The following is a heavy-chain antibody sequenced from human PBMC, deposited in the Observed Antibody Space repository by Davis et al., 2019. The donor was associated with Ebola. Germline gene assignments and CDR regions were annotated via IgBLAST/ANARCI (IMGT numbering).Heavy chain of an antibody. V-gene: IGHV3-30*18. CDR2: ISYDGSNK. D-gene: IGHD2-8*01. J-gene: IGHJ6*04. CDR1: GFTFSSYG. CDR3: AKEADPCTNGVCLLGGMDV. Sequence: PGGSLRLSCAASGFTFSSYGMHWVRQAPGKGLEWVAVISYDGSNKYYADSVKGRFTISRDNSKNTLYLQMNSLRAEDTAVYYCAKEADPCTNGVCLLGGMDVWGKGTTVTVSS.